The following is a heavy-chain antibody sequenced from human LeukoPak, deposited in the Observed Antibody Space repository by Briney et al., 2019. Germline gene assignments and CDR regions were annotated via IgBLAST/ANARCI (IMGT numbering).Heavy chain of an antibody. CDR3: AREISPADSSSAFDY. D-gene: IGHD6-6*01. Sequence: SETLSLTCAVSGGSISSGHYSWSWIRQPPGKGLEWIGYIYHSGRTYYNPTLKSRVTISVDRSKNQFSLKLSSVTAADTAVYYCAREISPADSSSAFDYWGQGTLVTVSS. CDR2: IYHSGRT. J-gene: IGHJ4*02. V-gene: IGHV4-30-2*01. CDR1: GGSISSGHYS.